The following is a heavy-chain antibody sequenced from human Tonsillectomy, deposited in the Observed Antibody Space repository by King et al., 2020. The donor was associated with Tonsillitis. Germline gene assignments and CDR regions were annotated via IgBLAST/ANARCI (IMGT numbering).Heavy chain of an antibody. V-gene: IGHV3-49*03. CDR3: TRYLPHAISYYYYYYGMDV. CDR1: GFAFGDFA. J-gene: IGHJ6*02. CDR2: TRSKAYDGTT. Sequence: VQLVESGGGLVQPGRSLRLSCTASGFAFGDFAMSWFRQAPGKGLEWVGITRSKAYDGTTEYAASVQGRFIISRDDSKSVAYLHMNSLKTEVTAVYYCTRYLPHAISYYYYYYGMDVWGQGTSVTVSS. D-gene: IGHD2-2*01.